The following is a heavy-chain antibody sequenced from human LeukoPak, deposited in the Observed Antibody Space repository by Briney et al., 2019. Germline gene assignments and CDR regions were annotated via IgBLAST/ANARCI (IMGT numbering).Heavy chain of an antibody. D-gene: IGHD5-12*01. CDR1: GGTFSSYA. V-gene: IGHV1-69*05. CDR2: IIPIFGTA. J-gene: IGHJ6*02. Sequence: ASVKVSCKASGGTFSSYAISWVRQAPGQGLEWMGGIIPIFGTANYAQKFQGRVTITTDESTSTAYMELSSLRSEDTAVYYCARGGYSGYPALSLHYYYGMDVWGQGTTVTVAS. CDR3: ARGGYSGYPALSLHYYYGMDV.